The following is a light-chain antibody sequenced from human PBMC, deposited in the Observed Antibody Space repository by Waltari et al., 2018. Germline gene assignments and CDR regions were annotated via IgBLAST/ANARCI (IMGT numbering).Light chain of an antibody. CDR2: QVT. J-gene: IGLJ2*01. CDR3: SSYTDSTTVV. V-gene: IGLV2-14*01. CDR1: TTDIGTYDY. Sequence: QSALTQPASVSGSPGQSITISCSGSTTDIGTYDYLSWYQQYPGKAPKLILYQVTIRPSGVSNRFSGSKSCNTASLTISGLQTDDEAIYYCSSYTDSTTVVFGGGTVVTVL.